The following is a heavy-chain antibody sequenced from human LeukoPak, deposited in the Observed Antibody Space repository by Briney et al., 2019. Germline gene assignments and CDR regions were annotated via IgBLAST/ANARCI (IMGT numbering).Heavy chain of an antibody. CDR3: ARDLKVVAATPDAFDI. V-gene: IGHV4-59*12. Sequence: PSETLSLTCTVSGGSISSYYWSWIRQPPGKGLEWIGYIYYSGSTNYNPSLKSRVTISVDTSKDQFSLKLSSVTAADTAVYYCARDLKVVAATPDAFDIWGQGTMVTVSS. J-gene: IGHJ3*02. CDR2: IYYSGST. D-gene: IGHD2-15*01. CDR1: GGSISSYY.